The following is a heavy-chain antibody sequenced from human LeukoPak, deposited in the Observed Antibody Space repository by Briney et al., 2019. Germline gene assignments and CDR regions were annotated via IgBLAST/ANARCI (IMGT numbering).Heavy chain of an antibody. CDR3: ARSDDFWSGYDYGMDV. Sequence: SVKVSFTASGGTFSSYAISWVRQAPGQGLEWMGGIIPIFGTANYAQKFQGRVTITADESTSTAYMELSSLRSEDTAVYYCARSDDFWSGYDYGMDVWGQGTTVTVSS. V-gene: IGHV1-69*01. CDR2: IIPIFGTA. J-gene: IGHJ6*02. CDR1: GGTFSSYA. D-gene: IGHD3-3*01.